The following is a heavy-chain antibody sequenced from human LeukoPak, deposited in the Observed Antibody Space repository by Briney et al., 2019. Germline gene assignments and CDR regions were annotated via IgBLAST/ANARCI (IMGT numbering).Heavy chain of an antibody. D-gene: IGHD3-9*01. Sequence: GGSLRLSCAASEFTFSNYWMGWVRQAPGKGLEWVANMNQDGSEKYYVDSVKGRFTISRDNAKNSLYLQMNSLRAEDTAVYYCARAGGVPAAIPALGYDILTGYPAPFDYWGQGTLVTVSS. J-gene: IGHJ4*02. CDR3: ARAGGVPAAIPALGYDILTGYPAPFDY. V-gene: IGHV3-7*01. CDR1: EFTFSNYW. CDR2: MNQDGSEK.